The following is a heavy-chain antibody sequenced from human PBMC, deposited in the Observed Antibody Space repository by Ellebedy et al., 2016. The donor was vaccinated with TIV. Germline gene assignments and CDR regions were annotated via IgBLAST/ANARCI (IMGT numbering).Heavy chain of an antibody. CDR2: ISYDGSNK. J-gene: IGHJ6*02. CDR1: GFTFSSYS. V-gene: IGHV3-30*03. Sequence: GGSLRLSCAASGFTFSSYSMNWVRQAPGKGLEWVAVISYDGSNKYYADSVKGRFTISRDNSKNTLYLQMNSLRAEDTAVYYCAREVLTIFGVVLRRGGYYGMDVWGQGTTVTVSS. D-gene: IGHD3-3*01. CDR3: AREVLTIFGVVLRRGGYYGMDV.